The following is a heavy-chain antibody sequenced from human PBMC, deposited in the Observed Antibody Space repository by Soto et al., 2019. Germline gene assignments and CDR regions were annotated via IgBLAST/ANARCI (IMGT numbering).Heavy chain of an antibody. CDR1: WLTVRNNY. CDR2: IYSGGST. CDR3: ATYTSLDY. V-gene: IGHV3-53*01. Sequence: GGLLRVSCEASWLTVRNNYMSWVRQAPWKALEWVSLIYSGGSTLYADSVKGRFTISRDNSKNTLFLQMKSLRAEDTAVYFCATYTSLDYWGQGT. J-gene: IGHJ4*02. D-gene: IGHD2-2*02.